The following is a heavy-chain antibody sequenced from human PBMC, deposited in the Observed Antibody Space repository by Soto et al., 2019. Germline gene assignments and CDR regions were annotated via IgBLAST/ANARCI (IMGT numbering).Heavy chain of an antibody. CDR1: GGSISSGGYY. CDR2: IYYSGST. CDR3: ARLDVGTVTTSPYSQYYYGMDV. Sequence: SETLSLTCTVSGGSISSGGYYWSWIRQHPGKGLEWIGYIYYSGSTYYNPSLKSRVTISVDTSKNQFSLKLSSVTAADTAVYYCARLDVGTVTTSPYSQYYYGMDVWGQGTTVTFSS. V-gene: IGHV4-31*03. J-gene: IGHJ6*02. D-gene: IGHD4-17*01.